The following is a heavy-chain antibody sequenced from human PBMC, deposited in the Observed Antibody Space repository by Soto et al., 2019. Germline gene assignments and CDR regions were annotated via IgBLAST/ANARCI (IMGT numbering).Heavy chain of an antibody. V-gene: IGHV2-5*01. CDR3: AHSVAHRWQGSSGFYGADF. D-gene: IGHD6-25*01. CDR1: GFSLTTTDMG. J-gene: IGHJ4*02. CDR2: IYWNDDE. Sequence: QITLKESGPTLVKPTQTLTLTCSFSGFSLTTTDMGVGWIRQPPGKALEWLALIYWNDDEHYSPSLKSRLTITKDTSKNQVVLKMTSMDPVDTGTYYCAHSVAHRWQGSSGFYGADFWGQGTLVTVSS.